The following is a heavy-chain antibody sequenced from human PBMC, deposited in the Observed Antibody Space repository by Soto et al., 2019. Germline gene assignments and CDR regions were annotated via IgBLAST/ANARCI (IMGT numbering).Heavy chain of an antibody. CDR1: GYSFTSYW. D-gene: IGHD3-22*01. J-gene: IGHJ4*02. CDR3: ARLSDSSGKD. V-gene: IGHV5-51*03. CDR2: IYPGDSNT. Sequence: EVQLVQSGAEVKKPGESLKISCKGSGYSFTSYWIGWVRQRPGQGLEWMGIIYPGDSNTKYSPSFQGQVTFSADKSISTAYLQWSSLRASDTAMYYCARLSDSSGKDLGQGTLVTVSS.